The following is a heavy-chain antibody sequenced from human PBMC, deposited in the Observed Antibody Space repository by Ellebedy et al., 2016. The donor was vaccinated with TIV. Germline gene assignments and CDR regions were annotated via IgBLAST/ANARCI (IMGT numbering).Heavy chain of an antibody. CDR2: IIAILDIA. V-gene: IGHV1-69*04. D-gene: IGHD2-15*01. CDR3: ARDWGWCSGGSCYPLAFDH. J-gene: IGHJ4*02. CDR1: ADTFISYA. Sequence: SVKVSCKASADTFISYAINWVRQPAGQGLVWMGRIIAILDIANYAQNFQGRVTITADKSTSTTYMELSSLKSEDTAVYYCARDWGWCSGGSCYPLAFDHWGQGTLVTVSS.